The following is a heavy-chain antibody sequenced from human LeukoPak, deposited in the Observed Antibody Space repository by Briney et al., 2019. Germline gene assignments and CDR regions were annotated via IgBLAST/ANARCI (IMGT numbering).Heavy chain of an antibody. CDR2: IYYSGST. CDR3: ARVTGYVIEDDFDY. CDR1: GGSISSYY. J-gene: IGHJ4*02. Sequence: SETLSLTCTVSGGSISSYYWSWLRQPPGKGLEWIGYIYYSGSTNYNPSLKSRVTISVDTSKNQFSLKLRSVTAADTAVYYCARVTGYVIEDDFDYRGQGTLVTVSS. D-gene: IGHD2-15*01. V-gene: IGHV4-59*01.